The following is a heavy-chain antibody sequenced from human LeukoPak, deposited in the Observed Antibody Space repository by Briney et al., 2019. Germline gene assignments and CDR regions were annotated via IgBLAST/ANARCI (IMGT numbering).Heavy chain of an antibody. V-gene: IGHV3-7*01. J-gene: IGHJ4*02. CDR3: ARRKTSTISWSAFDY. CDR1: GFTFSNYW. CDR2: INQDGSEK. D-gene: IGHD6-13*01. Sequence: PGGSLRLSCAASGFTFSNYWLSWVRQAPGKGLQWVANINQDGSEKYYLDSVKGRFTISRDNAENSLYLQMNSLRAEGTAVYYCARRKTSTISWSAFDYWGQGLLVTVSS.